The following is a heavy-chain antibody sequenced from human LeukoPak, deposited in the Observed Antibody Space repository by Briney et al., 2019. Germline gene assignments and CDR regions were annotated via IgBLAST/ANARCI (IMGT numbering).Heavy chain of an antibody. Sequence: GGSLRLSCAASGFTVSSNYMSWVRQAPGEGLEWVSVIYSGGSTYYADSVRGRFTISRDNSKNTLYLQINSLRAEDTAVYYCARDLCSGGTCYPDYWGQGTLVTVSS. CDR1: GFTVSSNY. CDR2: IYSGGST. D-gene: IGHD2-15*01. V-gene: IGHV3-66*01. CDR3: ARDLCSGGTCYPDY. J-gene: IGHJ4*02.